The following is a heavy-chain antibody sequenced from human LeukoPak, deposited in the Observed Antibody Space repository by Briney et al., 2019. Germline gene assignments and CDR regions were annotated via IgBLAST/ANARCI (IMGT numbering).Heavy chain of an antibody. V-gene: IGHV1-69*13. CDR2: IIPIFGTA. CDR1: GGTFSSYA. CDR3: ASSGSGYYQPGDAFDI. Sequence: SVKVSCKASGGTFSSYAISWVRQAPGQGLEWMGGIIPIFGTANYAQKFQGRVTITADESTSTAYMELSSLRSEDTAAYYCASSGSGYYQPGDAFDIWGQGTMVTVSS. D-gene: IGHD3-22*01. J-gene: IGHJ3*02.